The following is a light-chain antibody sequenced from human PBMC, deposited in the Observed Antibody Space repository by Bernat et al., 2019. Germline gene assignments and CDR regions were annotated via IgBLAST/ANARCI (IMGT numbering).Light chain of an antibody. CDR3: QQTYTFPLT. J-gene: IGKJ4*01. CDR2: AAS. CDR1: HDIYNY. Sequence: DIQMTQSPSSVSASVGDRVTITCRASHDIYNYLAWYQRKPGKAPHLLIYAASSLQGGVPSRFSGSASGSNYTLTITSLQPEDLATYYCQQTYTFPLTFGGGTKVEIK. V-gene: IGKV1-12*01.